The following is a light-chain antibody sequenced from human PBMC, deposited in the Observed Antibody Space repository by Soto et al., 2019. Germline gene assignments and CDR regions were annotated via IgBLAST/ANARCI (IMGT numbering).Light chain of an antibody. V-gene: IGLV3-10*01. J-gene: IGLJ2*01. CDR2: EDS. CDR3: YSTDSSGNHRGAL. CDR1: ALPKKY. Sequence: SYELTQPPSVSVSPGQTARITCSGDALPKKYAYWYQQKSGQAPVLVIYEDSKRPSGIPERFSGSSSGTMATLTISGAQVEDEADYYCYSTDSSGNHRGALFGGGTKLTVL.